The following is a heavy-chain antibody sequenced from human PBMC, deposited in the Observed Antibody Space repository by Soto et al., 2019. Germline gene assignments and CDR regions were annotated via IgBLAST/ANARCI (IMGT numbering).Heavy chain of an antibody. V-gene: IGHV1-69*02. CDR2: IIPIVDIT. D-gene: IGHD2-15*01. J-gene: IGHJ4*02. Sequence: QVQLLQSGAEVKKPGSSVKVSCKASGGSFGRFTYSWVRQAPGQGLAWMGRIIPIVDITNSAQKFQGRVTITADTSTSTVFMELSSLTSEGTAIYFCARFDSSGGIDSWGQGTLVTVSS. CDR3: ARFDSSGGIDS. CDR1: GGSFGRFT.